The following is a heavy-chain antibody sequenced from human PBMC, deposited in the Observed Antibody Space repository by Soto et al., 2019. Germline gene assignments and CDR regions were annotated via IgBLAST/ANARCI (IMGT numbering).Heavy chain of an antibody. CDR2: ISYDGSNK. Sequence: QVQLVESGGGVVQPGRSLRLPCGASGFTFSSYVMHWVRQAPGKGLEWVAAISYDGSNKYYGDSVKGRFTISRDNSKNTLYLQMNSLRAEDTAVYYCARGIAVAGTPVDYWGQGTLVTVSS. V-gene: IGHV3-30-3*01. D-gene: IGHD6-19*01. CDR3: ARGIAVAGTPVDY. J-gene: IGHJ4*02. CDR1: GFTFSSYV.